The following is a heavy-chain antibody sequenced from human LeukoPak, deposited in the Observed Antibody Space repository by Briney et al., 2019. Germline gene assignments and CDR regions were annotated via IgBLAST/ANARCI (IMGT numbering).Heavy chain of an antibody. CDR1: GFTFSSYA. Sequence: GASLRLSCAASGFTFSSYAMSWVRQAPGKGLEWVANIKEDGSEKYYVDSVKGRFTISRDNAKNSLYLQMNSLRAEDTAVYYCAKHYDFWSGYGSNWFDPWGQGILVTVSS. V-gene: IGHV3-7*01. D-gene: IGHD3-3*01. J-gene: IGHJ5*02. CDR2: IKEDGSEK. CDR3: AKHYDFWSGYGSNWFDP.